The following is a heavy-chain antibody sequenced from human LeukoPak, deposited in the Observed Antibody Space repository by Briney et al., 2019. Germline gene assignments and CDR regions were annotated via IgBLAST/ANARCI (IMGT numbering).Heavy chain of an antibody. J-gene: IGHJ3*02. CDR3: ARGGIVGATIRAFDI. CDR1: GGSISSGSYY. V-gene: IGHV4-61*02. D-gene: IGHD1-26*01. CDR2: IYTSGST. Sequence: SETPSLTCTVSGGSISSGSYYWSWIRQPAGKGLEWIGRIYTSGSTNYNPSLKSRVTISVDTSKNQFSLKLSSVTAADTAVYYCARGGIVGATIRAFDIWGQGTMVTVSS.